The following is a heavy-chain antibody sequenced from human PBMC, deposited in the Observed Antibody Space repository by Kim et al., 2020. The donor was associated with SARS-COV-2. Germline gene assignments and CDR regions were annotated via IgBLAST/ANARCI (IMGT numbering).Heavy chain of an antibody. CDR3: ARGTLHLNYYYYYGMDV. V-gene: IGHV4-4*07. J-gene: IGHJ6*02. Sequence: SETLSLTCTVSGGSISSYYWSWIRQPAGKGLEWIGRIYTSGSTNYNPSLKSRVTMSVDTSKNQFSLKLSSVTAADTAVYYCARGTLHLNYYYYYGMDVWGQGTTVTVSS. D-gene: IGHD4-4*01. CDR1: GGSISSYY. CDR2: IYTSGST.